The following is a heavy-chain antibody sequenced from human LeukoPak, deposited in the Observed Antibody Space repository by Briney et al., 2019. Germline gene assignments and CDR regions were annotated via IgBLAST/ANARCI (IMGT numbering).Heavy chain of an antibody. D-gene: IGHD3-22*01. Sequence: SVKVSCKASGGTFSSYAISWVRQAPGQGLEWMGGIIPIFGTANYAQKFQGRVTITADKSTSTAYMELSSLRSDDTAVYYCARGRPMYYYDSSGYGPDYWGQGTLVTVSS. CDR3: ARGRPMYYYDSSGYGPDY. CDR1: GGTFSSYA. V-gene: IGHV1-69*06. CDR2: IIPIFGTA. J-gene: IGHJ4*02.